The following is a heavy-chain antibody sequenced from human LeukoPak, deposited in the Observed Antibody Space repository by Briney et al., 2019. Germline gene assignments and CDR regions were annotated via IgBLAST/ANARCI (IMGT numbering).Heavy chain of an antibody. Sequence: ASVKVSCKASGGTFSSYGISWVRQAPGQGLEWMGGIIPSFGTANYAQKFQGKVTITADESTSTAYMELSSLRSEDTAVHYCARLSTGGYYYGSGFDYWGQGTLVTVSS. D-gene: IGHD3-10*01. CDR3: ARLSTGGYYYGSGFDY. V-gene: IGHV1-69*13. CDR1: GGTFSSYG. J-gene: IGHJ4*02. CDR2: IIPSFGTA.